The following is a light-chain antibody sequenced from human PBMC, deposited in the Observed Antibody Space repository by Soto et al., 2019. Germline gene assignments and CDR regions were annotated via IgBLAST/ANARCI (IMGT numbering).Light chain of an antibody. V-gene: IGKV1-6*01. J-gene: IGKJ4*01. CDR2: GAS. CDR3: LQDYNYLT. Sequence: AIQMTQSPSSLSASVGDSVTIVCRASQDIRSDLAWYQQKPGKAPNLLVYGASNLQSGVPSRFSGSGSGTHFPLTLRRLPPEDFATYYCLQDYNYLTFGGGTKVEI. CDR1: QDIRSD.